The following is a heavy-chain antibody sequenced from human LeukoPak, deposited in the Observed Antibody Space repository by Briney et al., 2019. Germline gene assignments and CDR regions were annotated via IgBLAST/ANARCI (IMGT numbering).Heavy chain of an antibody. CDR1: GISFSSYA. J-gene: IGHJ4*02. CDR2: ISYDGSNK. CDR3: ARDIGGLDGDGLDY. D-gene: IGHD4-17*01. V-gene: IGHV3-30-3*01. Sequence: GRSLRLSCAASGISFSSYAMQWVRQAPGKGPEWVAVISYDGSNKFYADSVKGRFTISRDNSKNTLYLQMNSVRDEDTAVYYCARDIGGLDGDGLDYWGQGTLVTVSS.